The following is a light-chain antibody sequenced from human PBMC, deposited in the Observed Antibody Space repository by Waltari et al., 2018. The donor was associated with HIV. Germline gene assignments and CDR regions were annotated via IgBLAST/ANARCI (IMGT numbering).Light chain of an antibody. CDR2: GVS. V-gene: IGKV1-12*01. CDR3: QRGDRYPFT. J-gene: IGKJ3*01. CDR1: EGLDTW. Sequence: DIEMTQSPSSVSASVGDRVTITCRASEGLDTWLAWYHHKPGKAPKLLIYGVSTLESGVPSGFSRSGSWTDFTLTVSCLQPEDFATYYGQRGDRYPFTFCPGTKVDIK.